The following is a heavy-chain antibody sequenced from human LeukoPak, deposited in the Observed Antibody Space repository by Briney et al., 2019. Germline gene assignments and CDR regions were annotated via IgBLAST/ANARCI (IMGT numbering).Heavy chain of an antibody. J-gene: IGHJ4*02. CDR2: TSYDGFNK. Sequence: GGSLRLSCAASGFTFSSYAMHWVRQSLGKGLEWVAVTSYDGFNKYYADSVKGRFTISRDNAKNSLYLQMNSLRAEDTALYYCAKDILRDVLTGYYDFGGQGTLVTVSS. D-gene: IGHD3-9*01. CDR1: GFTFSSYA. CDR3: AKDILRDVLTGYYDF. V-gene: IGHV3-30*18.